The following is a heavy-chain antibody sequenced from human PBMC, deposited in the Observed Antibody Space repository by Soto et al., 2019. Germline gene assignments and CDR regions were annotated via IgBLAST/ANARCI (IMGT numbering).Heavy chain of an antibody. Sequence: QVQLVQSGAEVKKPGSSVKVSCKASGGVFSSYVISWVRQAPGQGLEWMGGIIPMFGTTNYAQQLQGRVTITADESTTTAYMELNDLRSEDTAIYFCTRILQTRILPDSWGQGTLVTVSS. CDR3: TRILQTRILPDS. J-gene: IGHJ4*02. V-gene: IGHV1-69*01. CDR2: IIPMFGTT. CDR1: GGVFSSYV.